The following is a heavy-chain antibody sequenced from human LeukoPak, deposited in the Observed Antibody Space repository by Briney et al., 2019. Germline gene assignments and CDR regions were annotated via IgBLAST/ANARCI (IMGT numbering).Heavy chain of an antibody. CDR2: ISGSGSST. D-gene: IGHD3-10*01. Sequence: GGSLRLSCAASGFTFSSYAMSWVRQAPGKGLEWVSAISGSGSSTYYADSVKGRFTISRDNSKNTLYLQMNSLRAEDTAVYYCANPIRGWLRVYWGQGTLVTVSS. J-gene: IGHJ4*02. CDR1: GFTFSSYA. CDR3: ANPIRGWLRVY. V-gene: IGHV3-23*01.